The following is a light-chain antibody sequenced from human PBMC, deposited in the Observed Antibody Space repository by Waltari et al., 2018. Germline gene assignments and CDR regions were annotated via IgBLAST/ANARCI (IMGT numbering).Light chain of an antibody. CDR3: MPSAQAVWT. J-gene: IGKJ1*01. CDR2: LGS. Sequence: QSPLQRNGNNFLDWYVQKPGQSRQLQLCLGSDRASGVPDRLSGAGAGTECTLKISRVEAENVGVYDCMPSAQAVWTFGQGTKVESK. V-gene: IGKV2-28*01. CDR1: QSPLQRNGNNF.